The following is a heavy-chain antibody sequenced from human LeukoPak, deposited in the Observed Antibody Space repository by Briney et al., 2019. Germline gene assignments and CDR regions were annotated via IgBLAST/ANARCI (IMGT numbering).Heavy chain of an antibody. V-gene: IGHV1-18*01. J-gene: IGHJ4*02. CDR3: ARDRVRSPQYSSGWSPFDY. CDR1: GYTFTSYG. Sequence: ASVKVSCEASGYTFTSYGISWVRQAPGQGLEWMGWISAYNGNTNYAQKLQGRVTMTTDTSTSTAYMELRSLRSDDTAVYYCARDRVRSPQYSSGWSPFDYWGQGTLVTVSS. CDR2: ISAYNGNT. D-gene: IGHD6-19*01.